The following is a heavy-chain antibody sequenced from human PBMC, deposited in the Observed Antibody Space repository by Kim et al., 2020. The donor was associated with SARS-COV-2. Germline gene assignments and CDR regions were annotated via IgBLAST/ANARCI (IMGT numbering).Heavy chain of an antibody. CDR3: AREGLQLWFDY. D-gene: IGHD5-18*01. J-gene: IGHJ4*02. V-gene: IGHV3-33*01. CDR1: GFTFISYG. Sequence: GGSLILSCAASGFTFISYGMHWVRQARGKGLEWVAVIWYDGSNKYYADSVKGRFTISRDNSKNTLYLQMNSLRAEDTAVYYCAREGLQLWFDYWGQGTL. CDR2: IWYDGSNK.